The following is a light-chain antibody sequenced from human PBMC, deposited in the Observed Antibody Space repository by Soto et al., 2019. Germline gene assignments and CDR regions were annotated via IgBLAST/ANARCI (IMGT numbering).Light chain of an antibody. CDR2: DAS. J-gene: IGKJ1*01. CDR1: QSVSSY. Sequence: EIVLTQSPATLSLSPGERATLSCRASQSVSSYLAWYQQRPGQAPRLLIYDASNRATGIPVRFSGSGSGTDFTLTISSLEPEDFALYHCQQRSNWPWTFGQGTKVEIK. CDR3: QQRSNWPWT. V-gene: IGKV3-11*01.